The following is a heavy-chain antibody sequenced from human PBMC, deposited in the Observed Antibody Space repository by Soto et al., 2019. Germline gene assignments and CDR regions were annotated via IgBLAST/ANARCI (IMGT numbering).Heavy chain of an antibody. D-gene: IGHD6-19*01. CDR2: ISSSSSTI. J-gene: IGHJ5*02. Sequence: EVQLVESGGGLVQPGGSLRLSCAASGFTFNIYTMNWVRQAPGKGLEWVSYISSSSSTIYYADSVKGRFTISRDNAKNSLYLQVNSLRDEDTAVYYCARLNSGWSNWFAPWGQGTLVTVSS. CDR3: ARLNSGWSNWFAP. CDR1: GFTFNIYT. V-gene: IGHV3-48*02.